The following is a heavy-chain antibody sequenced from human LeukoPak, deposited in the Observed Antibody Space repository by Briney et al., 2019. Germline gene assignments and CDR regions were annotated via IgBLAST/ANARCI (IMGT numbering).Heavy chain of an antibody. J-gene: IGHJ4*02. D-gene: IGHD6-13*01. Sequence: VASVKVSCKASGYTFPNYYIHWVRQAPGQGLEWMAIINPSTGGTHYAQRFQGRVTVTRDTSTSTVYMELSSLRSEDTAVYYCARDLGDTSRFLWGNYFDHWGQGTLVTVSS. CDR3: ARDLGDTSRFLWGNYFDH. CDR1: GYTFPNYY. V-gene: IGHV1-46*01. CDR2: INPSTGGT.